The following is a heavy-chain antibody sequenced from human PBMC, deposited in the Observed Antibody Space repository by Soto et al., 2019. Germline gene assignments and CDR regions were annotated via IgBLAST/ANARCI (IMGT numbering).Heavy chain of an antibody. Sequence: GGSLRLSCAASGFTFSSYGMHWVRQAPGKGLEWVAVISYDGSNKYYADSVKGRFTISRDNSKNTLYLQMNSLRAEDTAVYYCAILWGPLGYFDYWGQGTLVTVSS. CDR1: GFTFSSYG. CDR3: AILWGPLGYFDY. CDR2: ISYDGSNK. J-gene: IGHJ4*02. V-gene: IGHV3-30*03. D-gene: IGHD3-10*01.